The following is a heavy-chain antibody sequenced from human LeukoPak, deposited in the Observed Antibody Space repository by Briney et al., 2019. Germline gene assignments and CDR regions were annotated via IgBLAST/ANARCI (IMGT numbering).Heavy chain of an antibody. V-gene: IGHV4-30-4*02. J-gene: IGHJ4*02. CDR2: IYYSGST. CDR3: AGATEPFPIDY. Sequence: SETLSLTCTVSGGSISSGGYYWSWIRQPPGKGLEWIGYIYYSGSTYYNPSLKSRVTISVDTSKNQFSLKLSSVTAADTAVYYCAGATEPFPIDYWGQGTLVTVSS. D-gene: IGHD1-14*01. CDR1: GGSISSGGYY.